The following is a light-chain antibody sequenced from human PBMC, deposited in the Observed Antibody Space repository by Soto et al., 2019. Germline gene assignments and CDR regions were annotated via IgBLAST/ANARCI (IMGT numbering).Light chain of an antibody. CDR3: QQYNAWPLT. V-gene: IGKV3-15*01. Sequence: EIVMTQSPATLSVSPGERVTLSCRASQSVNSNLAWYQQKPGQTPKLLIYVASTRATGIPARFSGSGSGTEFTLTISSLQSEDFAIYCCQQYNAWPLTFGGGTKVEFK. J-gene: IGKJ4*01. CDR1: QSVNSN. CDR2: VAS.